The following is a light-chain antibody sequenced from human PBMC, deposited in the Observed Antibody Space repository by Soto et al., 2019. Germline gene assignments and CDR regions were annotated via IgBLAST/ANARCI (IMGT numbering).Light chain of an antibody. CDR1: QPITNY. CDR3: QQSYSSPWT. V-gene: IGKV1-39*01. J-gene: IGKJ1*01. Sequence: DIQMTQSPSSLSASVGDRVTITCRASQPITNYLNWYQQKPGTAPKLLIYAASTLLSGVPSRFTGGGSGTDFTLTIDSLRPEDFATYFCQQSYSSPWTFGQGTRVEI. CDR2: AAS.